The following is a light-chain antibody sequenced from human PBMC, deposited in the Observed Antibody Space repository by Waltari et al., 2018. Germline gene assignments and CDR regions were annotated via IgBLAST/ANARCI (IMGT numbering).Light chain of an antibody. CDR1: SSDVGGYNY. J-gene: IGLJ1*01. CDR2: DVS. V-gene: IGLV2-11*01. Sequence: QSALTQPRSVSGSLGQSVTISCTGTSSDVGGYNYVSWDLQNPGKAPKLMIYDVSKRPSGVPDRFSGSKSGNTASLTISGLQAEDETDYYCCSYAGSYTYVFGTGTKVTVL. CDR3: CSYAGSYTYV.